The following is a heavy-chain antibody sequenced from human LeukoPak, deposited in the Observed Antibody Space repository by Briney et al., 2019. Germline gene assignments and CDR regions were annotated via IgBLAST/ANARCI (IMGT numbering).Heavy chain of an antibody. CDR3: ARDFAGSSWFQGYYYGMDV. V-gene: IGHV5-51*01. CDR1: GYSFTSYW. Sequence: GESLKISCKGSGYSFTSYWIGWVRQMPGKGLEWMGIIYPGDSDTRYSPSFQGQVTISADKSISTAYLQWSSLKASDTAMYYCARDFAGSSWFQGYYYGMDVWGQGTTVTVSS. D-gene: IGHD6-13*01. CDR2: IYPGDSDT. J-gene: IGHJ6*02.